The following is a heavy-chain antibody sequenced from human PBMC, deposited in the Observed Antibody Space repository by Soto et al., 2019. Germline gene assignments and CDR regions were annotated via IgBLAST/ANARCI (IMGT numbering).Heavy chain of an antibody. CDR3: ARDSSGYGLLDY. Sequence: SETLSLTCTVSGGSISSGGYYWSWIRQHPGKGLEWIGYIYYSGSTYYNPSLKSRVTISVDTSKNQFSLKLSSVTAADTAVYYCARDSSGYGLLDYWGQGTLVTVSS. CDR2: IYYSGST. D-gene: IGHD5-12*01. V-gene: IGHV4-31*03. CDR1: GGSISSGGYY. J-gene: IGHJ4*02.